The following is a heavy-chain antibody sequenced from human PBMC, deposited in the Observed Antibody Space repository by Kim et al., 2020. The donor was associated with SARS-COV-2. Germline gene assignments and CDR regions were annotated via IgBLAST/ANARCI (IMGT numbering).Heavy chain of an antibody. CDR2: IRSKAYGGTT. J-gene: IGHJ6*02. CDR3: TIYDIYYYYYGMDV. V-gene: IGHV3-49*04. D-gene: IGHD2-21*01. CDR1: GFTFGDYA. Sequence: GGSLRLSCTASGFTFGDYAMSWVRQAPGKGLEWVGFIRSKAYGGTTEYAASVKGRFTISRDDSKSIAYLQMNSLKTEDTAVYYCTIYDIYYYYYGMDVWGQGTTVTVSS.